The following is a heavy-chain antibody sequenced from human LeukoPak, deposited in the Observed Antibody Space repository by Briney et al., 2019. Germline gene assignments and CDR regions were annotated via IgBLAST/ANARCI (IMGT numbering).Heavy chain of an antibody. J-gene: IGHJ4*02. CDR3: ARALKDFWSVYSRAYFDY. D-gene: IGHD3-3*01. Sequence: SETLSLTCAVYGGSFSGYYWSWIRQPPGKGLEWIGEINHSGSTNYNPSLKSRVTISVDTSKNQFSLKLSSVTAADTAVYYCARALKDFWSVYSRAYFDYWGQGTLVTVSS. V-gene: IGHV4-34*01. CDR2: INHSGST. CDR1: GGSFSGYY.